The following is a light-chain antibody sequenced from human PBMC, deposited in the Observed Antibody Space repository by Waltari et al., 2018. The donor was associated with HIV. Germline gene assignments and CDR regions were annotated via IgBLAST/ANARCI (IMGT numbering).Light chain of an antibody. J-gene: IGLJ3*02. Sequence: QSALTQPASVSGSPGQSITISCTGTSSDVGGYNYVSWYQQHPGKASKLMIYEVSNRPSGVSNRFSGSKSGNTASLTISGLQAEDEADYYCSSYTSSSTLRVFGGGTKLTVL. CDR2: EVS. V-gene: IGLV2-14*01. CDR1: SSDVGGYNY. CDR3: SSYTSSSTLRV.